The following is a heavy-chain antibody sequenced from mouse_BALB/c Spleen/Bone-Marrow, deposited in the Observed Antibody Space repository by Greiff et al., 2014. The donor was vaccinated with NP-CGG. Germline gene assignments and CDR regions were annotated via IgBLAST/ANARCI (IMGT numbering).Heavy chain of an antibody. CDR1: GYTFTSYR. CDR3: AREGYYGNYDYAMDY. CDR2: IDPYDSET. D-gene: IGHD2-1*01. Sequence: QVHVKQSGAELVRPGASVKLSCKASGYTFTSYRMNWVKQRPEQGLEWIGRIDPYDSETHYNQKFKDKAILTVDKSSSTAYMQLSSLTSEDSAVYYCAREGYYGNYDYAMDYCGQGTSVTVSS. J-gene: IGHJ4*01. V-gene: IGHV1-52*01.